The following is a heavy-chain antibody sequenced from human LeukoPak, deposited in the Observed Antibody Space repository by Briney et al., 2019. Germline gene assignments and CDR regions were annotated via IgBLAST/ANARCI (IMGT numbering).Heavy chain of an antibody. CDR3: ARSRSNAFDI. J-gene: IGHJ3*02. V-gene: IGHV3-7*04. CDR1: GFRFSTYW. Sequence: GGSLRLSCGASGFRFSTYWMSWVRQAPGKGLEWVANIKEDGSEKYYVDSVKGRFTISRDNAKNSLYLQMNSLRAEDTAVYYCARSRSNAFDIWGRGTMVTVSS. CDR2: IKEDGSEK.